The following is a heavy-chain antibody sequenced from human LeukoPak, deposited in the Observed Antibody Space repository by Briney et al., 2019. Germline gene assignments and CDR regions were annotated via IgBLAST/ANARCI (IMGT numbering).Heavy chain of an antibody. J-gene: IGHJ4*02. CDR3: ARASGPFDY. CDR2: ISSSGSTI. Sequence: QPGGSLRLSCAASGFTFSSYEMNWVRQAPGKGLEWVSYISSSGSTIYYADSVKGRFTISRDNSKNTLYLQMNSLRAEDTAVYSCARASGPFDYWGQGTLVTVSS. V-gene: IGHV3-48*03. D-gene: IGHD3-10*01. CDR1: GFTFSSYE.